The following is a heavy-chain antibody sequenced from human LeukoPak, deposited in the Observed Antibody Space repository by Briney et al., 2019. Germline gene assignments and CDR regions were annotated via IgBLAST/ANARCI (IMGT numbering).Heavy chain of an antibody. CDR1: GFTFSSYS. V-gene: IGHV3-48*04. Sequence: GGSLRLSCAASGFTFSSYSMNWVRQAPGKGLEWVSYISSSSSTIYYADSVKGRFTISRDNAKNSLYLQMNSLRAEDTAVYYCAGVGATGLDYWGQGTLVTVSS. CDR3: AGVGATGLDY. J-gene: IGHJ4*02. CDR2: ISSSSSTI. D-gene: IGHD1-26*01.